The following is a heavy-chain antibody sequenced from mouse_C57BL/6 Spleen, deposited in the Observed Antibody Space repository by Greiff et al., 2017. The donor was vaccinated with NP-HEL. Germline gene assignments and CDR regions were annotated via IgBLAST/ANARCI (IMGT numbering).Heavy chain of an antibody. D-gene: IGHD1-1*01. CDR3: AITTVVNAMDY. CDR2: IDPSDSET. J-gene: IGHJ4*01. V-gene: IGHV1-52*01. CDR1: GYTFTSYW. Sequence: QVQLQQSGAELVRPGSSVKLSCKASGYTFTSYWMHWVKQRPIQGLEWIGNIDPSDSETHYNQKFKDKATLTVDKSSSTAYMQLSSLTSEDSAVYYCAITTVVNAMDYWGQGTSVTVSS.